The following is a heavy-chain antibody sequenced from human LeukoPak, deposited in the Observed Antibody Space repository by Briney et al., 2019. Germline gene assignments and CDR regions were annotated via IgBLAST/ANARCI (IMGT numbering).Heavy chain of an antibody. CDR3: ARTLPDYYDSSGYYYYRYYYYYYGMDV. CDR2: IYPGDSDT. D-gene: IGHD3-22*01. Sequence: GESLKISCKGSGYGFTSYWIGWVRQMPGKGLEWMGIIYPGDSDTRYSPSFQGQVTISADKSISTAYLQWSSLKASDTAMYYCARTLPDYYDSSGYYYYRYYYYYYGMDVWGQGTTVTVSS. CDR1: GYGFTSYW. J-gene: IGHJ6*02. V-gene: IGHV5-51*01.